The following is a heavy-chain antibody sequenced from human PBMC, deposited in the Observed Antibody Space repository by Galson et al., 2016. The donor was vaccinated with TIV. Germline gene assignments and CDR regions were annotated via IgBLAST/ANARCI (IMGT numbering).Heavy chain of an antibody. CDR1: GYTFTTYA. CDR2: INAGNGDT. J-gene: IGHJ4*02. CDR3: ARGATSDWPFDY. D-gene: IGHD6-19*01. V-gene: IGHV1-3*01. Sequence: SVKVSCKASGYTFTTYAIHWVRQAPGHGLEWMGWINAGNGDTKYSQKFQGRVTISRDTSASTAYMERSSLTSEDTAMYYCARGATSDWPFDYWGQATLVTVSS.